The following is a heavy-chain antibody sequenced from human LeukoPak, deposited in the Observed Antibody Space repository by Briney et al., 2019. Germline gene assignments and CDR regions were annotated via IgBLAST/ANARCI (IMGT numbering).Heavy chain of an antibody. CDR1: GGSISSYY. V-gene: IGHV4-59*12. CDR2: IYYSGST. D-gene: IGHD3-3*01. J-gene: IGHJ5*02. Sequence: PSETLSLTCTVSGGSISSYYWSWIRQPPGKGLEWIGYIYYSGSTNCNPSLKSRVTISVDTSKNQFSLKLSSVTAADTAVYYCASGVTIFGVVTQANWFDPWGQGTLVTVSS. CDR3: ASGVTIFGVVTQANWFDP.